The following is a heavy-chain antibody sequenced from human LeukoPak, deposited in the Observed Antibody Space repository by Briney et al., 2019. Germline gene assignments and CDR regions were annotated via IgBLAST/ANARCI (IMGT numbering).Heavy chain of an antibody. V-gene: IGHV3-74*01. CDR1: GFTLSNHW. CDR3: ARTGTGGDLDI. CDR2: INSDGTST. J-gene: IGHJ3*02. Sequence: GGPLRLSCAASGFTLSNHWLHWVRQAPGKGLVWVSRINSDGTSTIYADSVKGRFTISRDNAKSTVYLQMNSLRAEDTAVYYCARTGTGGDLDIWGQGTMVTVSS. D-gene: IGHD2-8*02.